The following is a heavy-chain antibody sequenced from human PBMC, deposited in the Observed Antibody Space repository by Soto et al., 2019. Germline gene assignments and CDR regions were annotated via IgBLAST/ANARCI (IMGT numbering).Heavy chain of an antibody. CDR3: TRPQYDSSGYYYDY. J-gene: IGHJ4*02. CDR2: IRSKAYGGTT. V-gene: IGHV3-49*03. Sequence: GGSLRLSCTASGFTFGDYAMSWFRQAPGKGLEWVGFIRSKAYGGTTEYAASVKGRFTISRDDSKSIAYLQMNSLKTEDTAVYYCTRPQYDSSGYYYDYWGQGTLVTVSS. CDR1: GFTFGDYA. D-gene: IGHD3-22*01.